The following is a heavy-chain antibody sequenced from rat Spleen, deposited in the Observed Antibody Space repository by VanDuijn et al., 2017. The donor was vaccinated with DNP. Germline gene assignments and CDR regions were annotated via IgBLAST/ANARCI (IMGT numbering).Heavy chain of an antibody. CDR1: EFTFPDYN. V-gene: IGHV5-7*01. Sequence: EVQLVESGGDLVQPGGSLKLSCAASEFTFPDYNMAWVRPAPKKGLEWGACYSYDGRNTYYGDSVKGRFTISRDKAKSTLYLKMDRLRSVDTATYYCTRRGHTTGLNWFVYWGQGTLVTVSS. CDR2: YSYDGRNT. J-gene: IGHJ3*01. CDR3: TRRGHTTGLNWFVY. D-gene: IGHD1-9*01.